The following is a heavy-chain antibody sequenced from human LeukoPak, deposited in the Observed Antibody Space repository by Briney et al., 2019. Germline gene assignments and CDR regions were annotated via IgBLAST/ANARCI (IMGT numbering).Heavy chain of an antibody. CDR1: GDSVSSNSAA. CDR3: ARWQHDTAFFDY. D-gene: IGHD1-1*01. V-gene: IGHV6-1*01. CDR2: TSYRSKWYN. Sequence: SQTLSLTCAISGDSVSSNSAAWNWIRQSPSRGLEWLGRTSYRSKWYNNYAVSVKSRITINLDTSKNQFSLQLKSVTPEDTAVYYCARWQHDTAFFDYWGQGTLVTVSS. J-gene: IGHJ4*02.